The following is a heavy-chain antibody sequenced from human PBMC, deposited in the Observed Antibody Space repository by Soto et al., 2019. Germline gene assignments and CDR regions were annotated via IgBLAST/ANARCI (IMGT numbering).Heavy chain of an antibody. D-gene: IGHD3-10*01. CDR1: GGSISSSSYY. J-gene: IGHJ5*02. Sequence: QLQLQESGPGLVKPSETLSLTCTVSGGSISSSSYYWGWIRQPPGKGLEWIGSIYYSGSTYYNPSLKRRVTISVDTSKNQFSLKLSSVTAADTAVYYCASGDYYGSGSYPGRLSLDWFDPWGQGTLVTVSS. CDR2: IYYSGST. V-gene: IGHV4-39*01. CDR3: ASGDYYGSGSYPGRLSLDWFDP.